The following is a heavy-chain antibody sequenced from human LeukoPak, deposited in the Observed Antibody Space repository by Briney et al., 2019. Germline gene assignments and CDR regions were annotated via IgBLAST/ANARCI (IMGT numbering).Heavy chain of an antibody. D-gene: IGHD3-3*01. J-gene: IGHJ5*02. CDR2: INHSGST. V-gene: IGHV4-34*01. CDR1: GGAFSGYY. CDR3: ARRGPFYDFWSGYKENWFDP. Sequence: SETLSLTCAVYGGAFSGYYWSWIRQPPGKGLEWIGGINHSGSTNYNPSLKSRVTISVDTSKNQFSLKLSPVTAADTAVYYCARRGPFYDFWSGYKENWFDPWGQGTLVTVSS.